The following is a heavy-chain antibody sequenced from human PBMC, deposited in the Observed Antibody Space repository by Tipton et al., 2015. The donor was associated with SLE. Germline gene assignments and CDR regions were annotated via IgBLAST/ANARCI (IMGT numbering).Heavy chain of an antibody. J-gene: IGHJ4*02. Sequence: SLRLSCAASGFTFSSYAMSWVRQAPGKGLEWVGRIKSKTDGGTTDYAAPVKGRFTISRDDSKNTLYLQMNSLKTEDTAVYYCTTAEFRSRAGGYWGQGTLVTVSS. CDR3: TTAEFRSRAGGY. CDR1: GFTFSSYA. V-gene: IGHV3-15*01. CDR2: IKSKTDGGTT. D-gene: IGHD6-13*01.